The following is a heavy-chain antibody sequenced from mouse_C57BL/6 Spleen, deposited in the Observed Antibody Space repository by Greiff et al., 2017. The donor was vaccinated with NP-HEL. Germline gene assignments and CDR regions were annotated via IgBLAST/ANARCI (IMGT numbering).Heavy chain of an antibody. Sequence: EVHLVESGPVLVKPGASVKMSCKASGYTFTDYYMNWVKQSHGKSLEWIGVINPYNGGTSYNQKFKGKATLTVDKSSSTAYMELNSLTSEDSAVYYCARRQLRLRENAMDYWGQGTSVTVSS. D-gene: IGHD3-2*02. CDR3: ARRQLRLRENAMDY. V-gene: IGHV1-19*01. CDR1: GYTFTDYY. CDR2: INPYNGGT. J-gene: IGHJ4*01.